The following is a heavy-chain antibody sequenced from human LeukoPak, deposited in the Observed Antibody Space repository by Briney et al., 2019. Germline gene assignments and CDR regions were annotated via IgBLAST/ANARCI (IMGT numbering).Heavy chain of an antibody. Sequence: GGSLRLSCAASGFTFSSYAMHWVRQAPGKGLEWVAVISYDGSNKYYADSVKGRSTISRDNSKNTLYLQMNSLRAEDTAVYYCARGAKGYYDFWSGYYRSRLDYWGQGTLVTVSS. CDR1: GFTFSSYA. J-gene: IGHJ4*02. CDR3: ARGAKGYYDFWSGYYRSRLDY. V-gene: IGHV3-30-3*01. D-gene: IGHD3-3*01. CDR2: ISYDGSNK.